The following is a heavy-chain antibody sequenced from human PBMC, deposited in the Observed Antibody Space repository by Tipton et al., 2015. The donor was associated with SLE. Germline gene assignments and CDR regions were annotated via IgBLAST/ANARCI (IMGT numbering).Heavy chain of an antibody. D-gene: IGHD5-12*01. CDR2: IFYSGST. Sequence: TLSLTCTVSGGPISRYYWNWIRQPPGKGLEWIGYIFYSGSTNYSPSLRSRVTISVDTSKNQFSLKLTSVTAADTAVYYCARRHYSGPFDSWGQGTLVTVSS. CDR3: ARRHYSGPFDS. J-gene: IGHJ4*02. CDR1: GGPISRYY. V-gene: IGHV4-59*01.